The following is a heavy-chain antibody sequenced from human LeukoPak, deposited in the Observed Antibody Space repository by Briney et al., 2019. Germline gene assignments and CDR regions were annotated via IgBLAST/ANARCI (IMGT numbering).Heavy chain of an antibody. CDR3: ARCGGGNPRWFDP. CDR2: ISSNGGST. CDR1: GFTFSSYA. J-gene: IGHJ5*02. D-gene: IGHD4-23*01. V-gene: IGHV3-64*01. Sequence: GGSLRLSCAASGFTFSSYAMHWVRQAPGKGLEYVSAISSNGGSTYYANSVKGRFTISRDNAKNSLDLQMNSLRVEDTAVYYCARCGGGNPRWFDPWGQGTLVTVSS.